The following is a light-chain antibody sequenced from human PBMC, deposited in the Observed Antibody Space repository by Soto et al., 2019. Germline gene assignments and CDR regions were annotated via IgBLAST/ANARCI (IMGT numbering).Light chain of an antibody. CDR1: QRISTF. J-gene: IGKJ4*01. Sequence: DIQMTQSPSSLSAFVGDSVTITCHTSQRISTFLNWYHQKPGKAPKLLIYSASYLKSGVPSNFSGSGSGTDFTLSIVTLQPEDFGTYFCQQSYRLPLTFGGGTKVEI. CDR3: QQSYRLPLT. V-gene: IGKV1-39*01. CDR2: SAS.